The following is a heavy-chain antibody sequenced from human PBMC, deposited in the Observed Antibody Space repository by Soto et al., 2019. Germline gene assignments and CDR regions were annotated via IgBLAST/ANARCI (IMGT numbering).Heavy chain of an antibody. CDR3: AKDSSSGWYYFDS. D-gene: IGHD6-19*01. CDR2: ISYDGSNE. V-gene: IGHV3-30*18. CDR1: GFTFRGCG. J-gene: IGHJ4*02. Sequence: QVQVVESGGGVVQPGRSLRLSCAASGFTFRGCGMHWVRQAPGKGLEWVAVISYDGSNEHYADSVKGRFTISRDNSKNAVYLQMTSLRDEDTALYYCAKDSSSGWYYFDSWGQGALVTVSS.